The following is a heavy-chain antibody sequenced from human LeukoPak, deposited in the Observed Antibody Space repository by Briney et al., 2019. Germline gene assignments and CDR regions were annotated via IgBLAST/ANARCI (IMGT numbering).Heavy chain of an antibody. Sequence: SETLSLTCAVYGGSFSGYYWSWIRQPPGKGLEWIGEINHSGSTNYNPSLKSRVTISVDTSKNQFSLKLSSVTAADTAVYYCARCGGYSSGWYRGWFDPWGQGTLVTVSS. D-gene: IGHD6-19*01. CDR2: INHSGST. CDR1: GGSFSGYY. V-gene: IGHV4-34*01. CDR3: ARCGGYSSGWYRGWFDP. J-gene: IGHJ5*02.